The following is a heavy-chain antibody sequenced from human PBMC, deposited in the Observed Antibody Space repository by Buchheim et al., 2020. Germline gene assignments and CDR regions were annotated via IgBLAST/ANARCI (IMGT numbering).Heavy chain of an antibody. CDR1: GYTFTSYG. CDR2: ISAYNGNT. D-gene: IGHD3-3*01. Sequence: QVQLVQSGAEVKKPGASVKVSCKASGYTFTSYGISWVRQAPGQGLEWMGWISAYNGNTNYAQKLQGRVTMTTDTSTSTAYMEVRSLRSDDTAVDYCARDTWERVLEGLGEHNWFDPWGQGTL. CDR3: ARDTWERVLEGLGEHNWFDP. J-gene: IGHJ5*02. V-gene: IGHV1-18*01.